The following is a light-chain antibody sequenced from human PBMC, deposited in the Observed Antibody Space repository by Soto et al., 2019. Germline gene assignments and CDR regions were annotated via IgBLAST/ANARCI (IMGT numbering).Light chain of an antibody. V-gene: IGLV2-14*01. CDR3: SSYTSTNTLV. CDR1: RSDVGGYNF. Sequence: QSALTQPASVSGSPRQSITISCTGTRSDVGGYNFVSWYQQHPGKVPKLLIYDVTHRPSGVSNRFSASKSANTASLTISGLQAEDEADYYCSSYTSTNTLVFGRGTKLTVL. CDR2: DVT. J-gene: IGLJ2*01.